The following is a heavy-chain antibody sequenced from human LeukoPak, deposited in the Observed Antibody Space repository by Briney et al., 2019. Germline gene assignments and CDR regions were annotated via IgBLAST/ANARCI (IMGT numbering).Heavy chain of an antibody. CDR3: ARHLGSGYYGDY. J-gene: IGHJ4*02. CDR1: GYSISSGYY. D-gene: IGHD3-22*01. Sequence: SETLSLTCTVSGYSISSGYYWGWIRQPPGKGLEWIGSIYHSGSTYYNPSLKSRVTISVDTSKNQFSLKLSSVTAADTAVYYCARHLGSGYYGDYWGQGTLVTVSS. V-gene: IGHV4-38-2*02. CDR2: IYHSGST.